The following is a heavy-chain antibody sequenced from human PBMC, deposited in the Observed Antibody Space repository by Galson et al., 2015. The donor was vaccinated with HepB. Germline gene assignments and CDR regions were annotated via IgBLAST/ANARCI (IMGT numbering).Heavy chain of an antibody. Sequence: SLRLAGAASGFTVSNNDMNWVRQAPGEGLEWVSIIYRGRSAYYADAVNGRFTISRDNSKHSVFLQMNSLRAEDTVVYYCASVIAAAATGAFDIWGQGTVVTVSS. J-gene: IGHJ3*02. CDR2: IYRGRSA. CDR1: GFTVSNND. D-gene: IGHD6-13*01. CDR3: ASVIAAAATGAFDI. V-gene: IGHV3-53*01.